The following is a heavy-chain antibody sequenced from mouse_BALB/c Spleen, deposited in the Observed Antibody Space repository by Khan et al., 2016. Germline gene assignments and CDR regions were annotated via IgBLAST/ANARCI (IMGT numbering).Heavy chain of an antibody. Sequence: EVELVESGGGLVKPGGSLKLSCAASGFTFRNYAMSWVRQTPQKRLEWVASISTGVNTYYADSVKGRFTISRDNARNILYLQMSNLRSEDTAMFYCTREDYGNYGDYFDYWGRGTSLTVSS. J-gene: IGHJ2*03. V-gene: IGHV5-6-5*01. CDR2: ISTGVNT. D-gene: IGHD2-1*01. CDR3: TREDYGNYGDYFDY. CDR1: GFTFRNYA.